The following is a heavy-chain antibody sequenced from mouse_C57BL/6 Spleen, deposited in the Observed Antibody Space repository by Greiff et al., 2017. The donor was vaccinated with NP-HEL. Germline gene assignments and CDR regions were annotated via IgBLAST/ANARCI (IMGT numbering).Heavy chain of an antibody. V-gene: IGHV3-6*01. J-gene: IGHJ4*01. CDR1: GYSITSGYY. CDR2: ISYDGSN. Sequence: EVKLQESGPGLVKPSQSLSLTCSVTGYSITSGYYWNWIRQFPGNKLEWMGYISYDGSNNYNPSLKNRISITRDTSKNQFFLKLNSVTTEDTATYYCARGGITTVPMDYWGQGTSVTVSS. D-gene: IGHD1-1*01. CDR3: ARGGITTVPMDY.